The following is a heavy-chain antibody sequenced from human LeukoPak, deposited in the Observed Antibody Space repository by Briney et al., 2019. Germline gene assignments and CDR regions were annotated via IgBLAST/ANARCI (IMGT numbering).Heavy chain of an antibody. Sequence: GGSLRLSCAASGFSFSSYTMGGVRRAPGRGVEGGSVIYSGGTTYYADSVKGRFTVSRDNSKNTLYLQMNSLRAEDTAVYYCARVDYGDDQYFQHWGQGTLVTVSS. CDR1: GFSFSSYT. CDR2: IYSGGTT. J-gene: IGHJ1*01. D-gene: IGHD4-17*01. V-gene: IGHV3-53*01. CDR3: ARVDYGDDQYFQH.